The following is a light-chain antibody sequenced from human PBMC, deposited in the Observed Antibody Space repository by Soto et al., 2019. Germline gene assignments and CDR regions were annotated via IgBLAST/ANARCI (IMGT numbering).Light chain of an antibody. J-gene: IGLJ2*01. Sequence: QSVLTQPPSVSEPPGQRVTISCSGSSSNIGNNAVNWYQQFPGKAPKLLIYYDDLLPSGVSDRFSGSKSGTSASLAISGLQSEDEADYYCAAWDDSLSGQIFGGGTKLTVL. V-gene: IGLV1-36*01. CDR3: AAWDDSLSGQI. CDR1: SSNIGNNA. CDR2: YDD.